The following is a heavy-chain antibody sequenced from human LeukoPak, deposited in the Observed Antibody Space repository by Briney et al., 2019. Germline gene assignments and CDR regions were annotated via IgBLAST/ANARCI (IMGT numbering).Heavy chain of an antibody. Sequence: GGSLRLSCAASGFTFSSYGMHWVRQAPGKGLEWVAVISYDGTIRNYADSVKGRFTISRDNSKNTLYLQMNSLTAEDTALYYCAKGGCSSTTCYLANPWGQGTLVTVSS. V-gene: IGHV3-30*18. CDR3: AKGGCSSTTCYLANP. D-gene: IGHD2-2*01. CDR2: ISYDGTIR. J-gene: IGHJ5*02. CDR1: GFTFSSYG.